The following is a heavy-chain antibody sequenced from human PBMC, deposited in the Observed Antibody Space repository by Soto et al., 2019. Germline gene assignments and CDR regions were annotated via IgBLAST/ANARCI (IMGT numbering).Heavy chain of an antibody. V-gene: IGHV1-69*13. CDR2: IIPIFGTA. CDR1: GGTFSSYA. D-gene: IGHD3-9*01. J-gene: IGHJ5*02. Sequence: SVKVSCKASGGTFSSYAISWVRQAPGQGLEWMGGIIPIFGTANYAQKFQGRVTITADESTSTAYMELSSLRSEDTVVYYCARWGDILTGYYSSSGGAWFDPWGQGTLVTVSS. CDR3: ARWGDILTGYYSSSGGAWFDP.